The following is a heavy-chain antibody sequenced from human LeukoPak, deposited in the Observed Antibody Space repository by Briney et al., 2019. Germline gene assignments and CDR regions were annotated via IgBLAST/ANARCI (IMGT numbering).Heavy chain of an antibody. CDR2: IYYSGST. Sequence: SETLSLTCTVSGGSISSYYWSWIRQPPGKGLEWIGYIYYSGSTNYNPSLKSRVTISVDTSKNQFSLKLSSVTAADTAVYYCARASYYYGSGRYKSNDAFDIWGQGTMVTVSS. J-gene: IGHJ3*02. CDR1: GGSISSYY. CDR3: ARASYYYGSGRYKSNDAFDI. D-gene: IGHD3-10*01. V-gene: IGHV4-59*01.